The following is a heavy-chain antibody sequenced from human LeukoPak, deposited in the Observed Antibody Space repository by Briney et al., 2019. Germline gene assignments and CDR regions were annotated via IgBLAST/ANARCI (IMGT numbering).Heavy chain of an antibody. CDR1: GLTFSSYW. CDR3: ARDLYHLGCTDY. D-gene: IGHD2/OR15-2a*01. J-gene: IGHJ4*02. Sequence: PGGSLRLSCAASGLTFSSYWMSWVRQAPGKGLEWVANIKQDGSEKYYVDSVKGRFTISRDNAKNSLYLQMNSLRAEDTAVYYCARDLYHLGCTDYWGQGTLVTVSS. V-gene: IGHV3-7*01. CDR2: IKQDGSEK.